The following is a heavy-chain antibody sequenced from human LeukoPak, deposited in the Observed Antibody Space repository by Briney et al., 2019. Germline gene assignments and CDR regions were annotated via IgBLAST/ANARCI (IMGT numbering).Heavy chain of an antibody. J-gene: IGHJ4*02. CDR3: AGKAAAYYFVY. Sequence: GGSLRLSCAASGFSFSTYGMHWVRQAPGKGLEWVTFMQYDGSEEYYADSVKGRFTISRDNSKNTLYLQMDSLRGEDTAVYYCAGKAAAYYFVYWGQETLVTVSS. D-gene: IGHD2-2*01. CDR2: MQYDGSEE. V-gene: IGHV3-30*02. CDR1: GFSFSTYG.